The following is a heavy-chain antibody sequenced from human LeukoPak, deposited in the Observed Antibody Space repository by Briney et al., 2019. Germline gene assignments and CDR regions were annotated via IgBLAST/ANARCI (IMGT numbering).Heavy chain of an antibody. V-gene: IGHV3-30*18. J-gene: IGHJ4*02. CDR2: ISYDGSNK. CDR1: GFTFSSYG. CDR3: AKALSPY. Sequence: GGSLRLSCAAPGFTFSSYGMHWVRQAPGKGLEWVAVISYDGSNKYYADSVKGRFTISRDNSKNTLYLQMNSLRAEDTAVYYCAKALSPYWGQGTLVTVSS.